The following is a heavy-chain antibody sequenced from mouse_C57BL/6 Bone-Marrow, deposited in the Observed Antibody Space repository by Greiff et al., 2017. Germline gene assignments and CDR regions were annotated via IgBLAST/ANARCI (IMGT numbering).Heavy chain of an antibody. V-gene: IGHV1-80*01. CDR1: GYAFSSYW. Sequence: VHLVESGAELVKPGASVKISCKASGYAFSSYWMNWVKQRPGKGLEWIGQIYPGDGDTNYNGKFKGKATLTADKSSSTAYMQLSSLTSEDSAVYFCARNLYYYGSSLFAYWGQGTLVTVSA. D-gene: IGHD1-1*01. CDR3: ARNLYYYGSSLFAY. CDR2: IYPGDGDT. J-gene: IGHJ3*01.